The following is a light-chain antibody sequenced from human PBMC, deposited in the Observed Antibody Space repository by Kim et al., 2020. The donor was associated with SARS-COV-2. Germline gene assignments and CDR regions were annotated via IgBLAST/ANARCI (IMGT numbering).Light chain of an antibody. J-gene: IGKJ2*01. V-gene: IGKV4-1*01. CDR2: WAS. CDR1: QSVLYSSNNKDY. Sequence: DLVMTQSPDSLAVSLGERATINCKSSQSVLYSSNNKDYLAWYQHKPGQAPKLLIYWASTRESGVPDRFSGSGSGTDFTLTISSLQAEDVAVYYCQQYYTTPFTFGQGTKLEI. CDR3: QQYYTTPFT.